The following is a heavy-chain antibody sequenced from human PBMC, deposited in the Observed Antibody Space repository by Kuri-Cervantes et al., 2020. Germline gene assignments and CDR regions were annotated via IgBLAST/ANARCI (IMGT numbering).Heavy chain of an antibody. D-gene: IGHD2-2*01. J-gene: IGHJ4*02. CDR3: ARALTSPRYYLDY. CDR1: DDYFSRGSYF. V-gene: IGHV4-61*01. CDR2: IHHGGST. Sequence: SETLSLTCTVSDDYFSRGSYFWSWIRQPPGKGLEWIGYIHHGGSTNYNPSLKSRVNISVDWSRNQFSLKLGSVTAAGTAVYYCARALTSPRYYLDYWGQGTLVTVSS.